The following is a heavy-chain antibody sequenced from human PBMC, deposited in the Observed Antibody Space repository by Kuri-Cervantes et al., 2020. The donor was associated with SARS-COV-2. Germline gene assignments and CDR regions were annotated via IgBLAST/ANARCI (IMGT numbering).Heavy chain of an antibody. J-gene: IGHJ6*02. CDR3: GRLGATKGYHYCGVDV. CDR2: IHYSGST. Sequence: GSLRLSCSVSGGSTSRYYWSWMRQPPGKGLEWIGNIHYSGSTNYNNSLDSRDTISVDTSKNKLYLRLSSVTAADTAVYYCGRLGATKGYHYCGVDVWGQGTMVTVSS. V-gene: IGHV4-59*01. CDR1: GGSTSRYY. D-gene: IGHD1-26*01.